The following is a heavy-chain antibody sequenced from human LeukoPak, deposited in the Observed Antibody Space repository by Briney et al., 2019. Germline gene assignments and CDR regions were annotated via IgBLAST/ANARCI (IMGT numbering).Heavy chain of an antibody. CDR1: GGSISGYY. J-gene: IGHJ4*02. CDR2: IYYSGST. CDR3: VRANHFDY. Sequence: TXSLTCTVSGGSISGYYWSWFRQPXGKGLEWIGDIYYSGSTNYNPSLKSRVTISVDTSKNQFSLKLSSVTAADTAVYYCVRANHFDYWGQGTLVTVSS. D-gene: IGHD1-14*01. V-gene: IGHV4-59*01.